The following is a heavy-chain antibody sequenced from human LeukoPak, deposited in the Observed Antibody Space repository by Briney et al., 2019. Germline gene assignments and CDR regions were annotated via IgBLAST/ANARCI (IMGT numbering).Heavy chain of an antibody. V-gene: IGHV1-69*06. CDR3: ASPRFGSYSGSYFPHFDY. J-gene: IGHJ4*02. D-gene: IGHD1-26*01. CDR2: IIPIFGTA. CDR1: GYTFTSYY. Sequence: ASVKVSCKASGYTFTSYYMHWVRQAPGQGLEWMGGIIPIFGTANYAQKFQGRVTITADKSTSTAYMELSSLRSEDTAVYYCASPRFGSYSGSYFPHFDYWGQGTLVTVSS.